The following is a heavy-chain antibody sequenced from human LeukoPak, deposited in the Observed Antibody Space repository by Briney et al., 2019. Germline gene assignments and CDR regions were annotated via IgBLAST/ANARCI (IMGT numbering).Heavy chain of an antibody. D-gene: IGHD3-3*01. Sequence: PGGSLRLSCAASGFTFSSYSMNWVRQAPGKGLEWVSSISSSSSYIYYADSVKGRFTISRDNAKNSLYLQMSSLRAEDTAVYYCARDRYYDFWSGSPFDYWGQGTLVTVSS. CDR3: ARDRYYDFWSGSPFDY. V-gene: IGHV3-21*01. J-gene: IGHJ4*02. CDR2: ISSSSSYI. CDR1: GFTFSSYS.